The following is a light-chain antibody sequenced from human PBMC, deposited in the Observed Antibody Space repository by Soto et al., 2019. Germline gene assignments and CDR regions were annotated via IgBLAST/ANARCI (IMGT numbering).Light chain of an antibody. Sequence: IQLTPFPSSRSASVGDRVTITCRASQGICSSLDWYQQTPGKAPKLLIYTASTSQGGVPSRFSGSGSGTEFTLTISSLQTDDFSTYYCQQYHSYWTFGQGTKVDIK. V-gene: IGKV1-9*01. CDR1: QGICSS. CDR3: QQYHSYWT. J-gene: IGKJ1*01. CDR2: TAS.